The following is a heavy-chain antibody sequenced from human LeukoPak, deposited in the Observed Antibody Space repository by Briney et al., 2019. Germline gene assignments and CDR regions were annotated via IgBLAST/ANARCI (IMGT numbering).Heavy chain of an antibody. CDR2: IWYDGSNK. J-gene: IGHJ6*02. D-gene: IGHD3-10*01. V-gene: IGHV3-33*08. CDR1: GFSFTSFL. CDR3: ARGPRDYYYYGMDV. Sequence: GGSLRLSCAASGFSFTSFLINWVRQAPGKGLEWVAVIWYDGSNKYYADSVKGRFTISRDNSKNTLYLQMNSLRAEDTAVYYCARGPRDYYYYGMDVWGQGTTVTVSS.